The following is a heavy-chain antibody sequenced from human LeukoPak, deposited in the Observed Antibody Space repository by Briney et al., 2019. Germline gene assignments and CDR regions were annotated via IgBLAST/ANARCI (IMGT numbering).Heavy chain of an antibody. Sequence: SETLSLTCTVSGGSISSGGYYWSWIRQHPGKGLECIGYIYYSGSTYYNPSLKSRVTISVDTSKNQFSLKLSSVTAADTAVYYCARDRGDCSSTSCYWGAAFDIWGQGTMVTVSS. V-gene: IGHV4-31*03. J-gene: IGHJ3*02. CDR1: GGSISSGGYY. CDR3: ARDRGDCSSTSCYWGAAFDI. D-gene: IGHD2-2*01. CDR2: IYYSGST.